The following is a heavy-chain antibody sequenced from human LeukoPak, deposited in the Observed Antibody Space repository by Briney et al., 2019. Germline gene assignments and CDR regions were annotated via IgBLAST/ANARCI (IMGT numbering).Heavy chain of an antibody. D-gene: IGHD6-19*01. CDR1: GLAFSNYG. J-gene: IGHJ4*02. Sequence: GGSLRLSCAAVGLAFSNYGMHWVRQAPGKGLQWVAYIRYDGRNKYSADSVKGRFTISRDNAKNSLYLQMNSLRAEGTAVYYCARDQWWQFIAVAITSYFDSWGQGTLVTVSS. CDR3: ARDQWWQFIAVAITSYFDS. CDR2: IRYDGRNK. V-gene: IGHV3-30*02.